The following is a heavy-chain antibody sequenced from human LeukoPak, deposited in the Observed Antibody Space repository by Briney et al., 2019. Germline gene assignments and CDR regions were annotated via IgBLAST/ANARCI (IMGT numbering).Heavy chain of an antibody. J-gene: IGHJ3*02. CDR1: GFTVSSNY. CDR2: IYSGGST. D-gene: IGHD6-19*01. CDR3: ARLGSGWYGRVRAFDI. Sequence: GGSLRLSCAASGFTVSSNYMSWVRQAPGKGLEWVSVIYSGGSTYYADSVKGRFTISRDNSKNTLYLQMNSLRAEDTAVYYCARLGSGWYGRVRAFDIWGQGTMVTVSS. V-gene: IGHV3-53*01.